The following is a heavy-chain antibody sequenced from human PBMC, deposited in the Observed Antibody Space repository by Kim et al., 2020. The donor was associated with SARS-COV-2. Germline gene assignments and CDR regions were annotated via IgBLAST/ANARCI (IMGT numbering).Heavy chain of an antibody. Sequence: SLKSRVTISVDTSKNQFSLKLSSVTAADTAVYYCARTDSSGYYPVDAFDIWGQGTMVTVSS. J-gene: IGHJ3*02. V-gene: IGHV4-59*01. D-gene: IGHD3-22*01. CDR3: ARTDSSGYYPVDAFDI.